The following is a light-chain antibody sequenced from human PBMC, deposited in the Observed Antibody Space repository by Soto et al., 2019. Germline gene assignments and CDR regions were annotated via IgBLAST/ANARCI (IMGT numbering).Light chain of an antibody. CDR2: DNI. V-gene: IGLV1-40*01. J-gene: IGLJ2*01. Sequence: QLVLTQPPSVSGAPGQRVTISCTGSNSNIGAGYGVYWYQHLPGTAPKLLIYDNINRPSGVPDRFSGSKSGTSASLAITGLQAGDEADYYCQSYDSSLRGVFGGGTKLTVL. CDR3: QSYDSSLRGV. CDR1: NSNIGAGYG.